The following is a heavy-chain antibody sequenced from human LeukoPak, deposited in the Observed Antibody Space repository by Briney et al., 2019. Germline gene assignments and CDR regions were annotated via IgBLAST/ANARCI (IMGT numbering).Heavy chain of an antibody. J-gene: IGHJ3*02. CDR2: IYPDDSDT. CDR3: ANRAMAIDAFDI. Sequence: GESLEISCKGSGYNFASYWIGWVRQMPGKGLEWMGIIYPDDSDTTYSPSFQGQVTFSADKSISTAYLQWSSLKASDTAMYYCANRAMAIDAFDIWGQGTMVTVSS. V-gene: IGHV5-51*01. D-gene: IGHD5-18*01. CDR1: GYNFASYW.